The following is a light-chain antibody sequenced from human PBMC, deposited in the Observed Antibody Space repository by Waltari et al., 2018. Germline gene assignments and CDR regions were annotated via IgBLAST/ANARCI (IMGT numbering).Light chain of an antibody. V-gene: IGKV4-1*01. CDR1: PSVLYSSNNKNY. J-gene: IGKJ3*01. CDR3: QQYYSTLLT. CDR2: WAS. Sequence: DFVMTQSPDSLAVFLGERATINCKSSPSVLYSSNNKNYLAWYQQKPGQPPKLLIYWASTRESGVPDRFSGSGSGTDFTLTISSLQAEDVAVYYCQQYYSTLLTFGPGTKVDIK.